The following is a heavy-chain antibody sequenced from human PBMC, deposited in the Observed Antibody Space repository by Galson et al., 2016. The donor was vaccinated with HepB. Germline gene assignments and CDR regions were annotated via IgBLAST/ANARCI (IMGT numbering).Heavy chain of an antibody. CDR1: GLPFSDYY. D-gene: IGHD3-10*02. CDR3: ARVLRYHYMDV. CDR2: ISSDSSYT. Sequence: SLRLSCAASGLPFSDYYMTWIRQAPGKGLQRISHISSDSSYTNYADSVKGRFTISRDSAKNSLNLQMNSLRAEDTAVYYCARVLRYHYMDVWGKGTTVTVSS. J-gene: IGHJ6*03. V-gene: IGHV3-11*06.